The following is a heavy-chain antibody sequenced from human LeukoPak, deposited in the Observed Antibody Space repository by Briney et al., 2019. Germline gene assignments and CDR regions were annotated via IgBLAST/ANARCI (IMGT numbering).Heavy chain of an antibody. Sequence: SVKVSSKASGYTLTGYSMQWVRQAPAQGIEWIGRINPNIADTNYAQNFQGRVTMTRDTSISTAYMEPSRLRSDDTAVYYCARLGCSGGSCYFDYWGQGTLVTVSS. CDR1: GYTLTGYS. V-gene: IGHV1-2*06. CDR3: ARLGCSGGSCYFDY. J-gene: IGHJ4*02. CDR2: INPNIADT. D-gene: IGHD2-15*01.